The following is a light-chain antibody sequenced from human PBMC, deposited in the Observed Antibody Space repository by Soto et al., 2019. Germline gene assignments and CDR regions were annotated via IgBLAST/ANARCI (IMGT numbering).Light chain of an antibody. CDR1: QSVSRY. CDR2: DAS. CDR3: QQRSDWPPT. V-gene: IGKV3-11*01. J-gene: IGKJ2*01. Sequence: EIVLTQSPATLSLSPGERATLSCRASQSVSRYLAWYQQKPGQAPRLLIYDASNRATDIPARFSGSGSGTDFTLDISSLEPEDFAVYFCQQRSDWPPTFGQGTKLEIK.